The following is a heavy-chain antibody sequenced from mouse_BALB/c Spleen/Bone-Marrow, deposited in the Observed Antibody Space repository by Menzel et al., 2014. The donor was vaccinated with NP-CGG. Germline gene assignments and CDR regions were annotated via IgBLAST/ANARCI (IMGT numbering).Heavy chain of an antibody. Sequence: EVKLVESGGDLVKPGGSLKLSCAASGFTFSTYGMSWVRQTPDKRLEWVATISSGGGYTYYPYSVKGRFNITRDNANNTLYMQMSSLKSEDTAMYYCTRQRNWDHYAMDYWGQGTSVTVSS. CDR1: GFTFSTYG. V-gene: IGHV5-6*01. D-gene: IGHD4-1*01. CDR3: TRQRNWDHYAMDY. CDR2: ISSGGGYT. J-gene: IGHJ4*01.